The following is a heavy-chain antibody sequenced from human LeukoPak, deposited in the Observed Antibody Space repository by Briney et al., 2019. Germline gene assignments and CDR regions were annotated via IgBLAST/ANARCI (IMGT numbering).Heavy chain of an antibody. D-gene: IGHD1-20*01. V-gene: IGHV4-38-2*01. J-gene: IGHJ5*02. CDR1: GGSFSGYY. Sequence: PSETLSLTCAVYGGSFSGYYWGWLRQPPGKGLEWIGSIYHSGSTYYNPSLKSRVTISVDTSKNQFSLKLSSVTAADTAVYYCARTYNWTPNWFDPWGQGTLVTVSS. CDR2: IYHSGST. CDR3: ARTYNWTPNWFDP.